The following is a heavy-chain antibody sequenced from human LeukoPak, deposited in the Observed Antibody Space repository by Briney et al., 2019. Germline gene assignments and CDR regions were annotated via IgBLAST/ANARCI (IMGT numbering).Heavy chain of an antibody. D-gene: IGHD2-15*01. J-gene: IGHJ5*02. CDR3: ARDGGYCSGGSCVNWFDP. V-gene: IGHV3-11*01. Sequence: PGGSLRLSCAASGFTFSDYYMSWIRQAPGKGLEWVSYISSSGSTIYYADSVKGRFTISRDNAKNSLYLQMNGLRAEDTAVYYCARDGGYCSGGSCVNWFDPWGQGTLVTVSS. CDR2: ISSSGSTI. CDR1: GFTFSDYY.